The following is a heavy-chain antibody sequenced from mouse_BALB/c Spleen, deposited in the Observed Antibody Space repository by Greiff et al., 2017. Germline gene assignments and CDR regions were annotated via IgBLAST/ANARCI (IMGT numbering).Heavy chain of an antibody. CDR1: GYAFTNYW. V-gene: IGHV1-63*01. CDR2: IYPGSGNT. Sequence: QVHVKQSGAELVRPGTSVKISCKASGYAFTNYWLGWVKQRPGHGLEWIGDIYPGSGNTYYNEKFKGKATLTADKSSSTAYMQLSSLTSEDSAVYFCANLLPFDYWGQGTTLTVSS. D-gene: IGHD1-1*01. J-gene: IGHJ2*01. CDR3: ANLLPFDY.